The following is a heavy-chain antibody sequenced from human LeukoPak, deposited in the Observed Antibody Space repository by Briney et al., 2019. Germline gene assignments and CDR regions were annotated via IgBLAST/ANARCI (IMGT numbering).Heavy chain of an antibody. CDR3: ARVGASLTAAGTLRYYYMDV. Sequence: PSETLSLTCAVYGGSFSGYYWSWIRQPPGKGLEWIGEINHSGSTNYNPSLKSRVTISVDTSKNQFSLKLSSVTAADTAVYYCARVGASLTAAGTLRYYYMDVWGKGTTVTVSS. CDR2: INHSGST. V-gene: IGHV4-34*01. CDR1: GGSFSGYY. J-gene: IGHJ6*03. D-gene: IGHD6-13*01.